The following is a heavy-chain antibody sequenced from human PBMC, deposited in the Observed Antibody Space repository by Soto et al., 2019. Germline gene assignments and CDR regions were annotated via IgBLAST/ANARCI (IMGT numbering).Heavy chain of an antibody. Sequence: QITLKESGPTLVKPTQTLTLTCTFSGFSLSTSGVGVGWIRQPPGKALEWLALIYWDDDKRYSPSLKSRLTITKDTSKNQVVLTMSNMDPVDTATYYRAHRRGGYGDDAFDIWGQGTMVTVSS. J-gene: IGHJ3*02. CDR2: IYWDDDK. D-gene: IGHD5-12*01. CDR3: AHRRGGYGDDAFDI. V-gene: IGHV2-5*02. CDR1: GFSLSTSGVG.